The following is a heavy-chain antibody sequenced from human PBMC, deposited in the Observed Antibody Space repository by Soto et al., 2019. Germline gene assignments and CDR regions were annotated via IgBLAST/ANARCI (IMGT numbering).Heavy chain of an antibody. D-gene: IGHD1-26*01. CDR1: GFTFSGSA. CDR2: IRSKANSYAT. Sequence: PGGSLRLSCAASGFTFSGSAMHWVRQASGKGLEWVGRIRSKANSYATAYAASVKGRFTISRDDSKNTAYLQMNSLKTEDTAVYYCTREEIVGATQWGNFDYWGQGTLVTVSS. J-gene: IGHJ4*02. CDR3: TREEIVGATQWGNFDY. V-gene: IGHV3-73*01.